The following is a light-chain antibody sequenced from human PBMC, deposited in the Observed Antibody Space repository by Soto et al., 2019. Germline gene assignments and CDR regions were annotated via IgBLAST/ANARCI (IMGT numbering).Light chain of an antibody. Sequence: QSVPTQPASVSGSPGQSITISCTGTSSDVGNYNYVSWYQQHPGKAPKLMISEVSNRPSGVSNRFSGSRSGNTASLTISGLRAEDEADYYCSSYTSTSTDVFGPGTKVTVL. CDR3: SSYTSTSTDV. CDR2: EVS. J-gene: IGLJ1*01. CDR1: SSDVGNYNY. V-gene: IGLV2-14*01.